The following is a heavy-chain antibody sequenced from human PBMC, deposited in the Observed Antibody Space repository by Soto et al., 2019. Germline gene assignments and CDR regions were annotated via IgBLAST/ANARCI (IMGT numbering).Heavy chain of an antibody. Sequence: SETLSLTCAVYGGSFSGYYWSWIRQPPGKGLEWIGEINHSGSTNYNPSLKSRVTISVDTSKNQLSLKLSSVTAADTAVYYCARESSGYSSGWTRQEYFDYWGQGTLVTVSS. J-gene: IGHJ4*02. V-gene: IGHV4-34*01. CDR1: GGSFSGYY. CDR3: ARESSGYSSGWTRQEYFDY. D-gene: IGHD6-19*01. CDR2: INHSGST.